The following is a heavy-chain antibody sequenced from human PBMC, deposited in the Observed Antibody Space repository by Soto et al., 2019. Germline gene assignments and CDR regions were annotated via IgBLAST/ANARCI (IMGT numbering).Heavy chain of an antibody. V-gene: IGHV1-69*02. CDR3: ATRTKVDGSRPFDY. CDR1: GGTFSSDT. Sequence: QVQLVQSGAEVKKPGSSVKVSCKASGGTFSSDTFTWVRQAPGQGLEWLGRIIPMLGEPNYAQKFLGRVTVTADKSTSTAYMELSSLRSEDTAVYYCATRTKVDGSRPFDYWGQGTLVTVSS. D-gene: IGHD1-1*01. J-gene: IGHJ4*02. CDR2: IIPMLGEP.